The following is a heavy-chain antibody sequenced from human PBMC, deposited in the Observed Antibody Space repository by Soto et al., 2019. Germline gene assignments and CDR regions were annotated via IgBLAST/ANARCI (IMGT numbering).Heavy chain of an antibody. CDR3: AKGRTYFDV. CDR1: GFTFSHYA. CDR2: ISDSEDAT. V-gene: IGHV3-23*01. Sequence: EVQLLESGGGLVQPGGSLRLSCAASGFTFSHYAMTWVRQAPGKGLEWVSDISDSEDATYYADSVKGRFTISRDNSKSTLYLQMNGLRAEDAAVYYCAKGRTYFDVWGQGTLVTVSS. J-gene: IGHJ4*02.